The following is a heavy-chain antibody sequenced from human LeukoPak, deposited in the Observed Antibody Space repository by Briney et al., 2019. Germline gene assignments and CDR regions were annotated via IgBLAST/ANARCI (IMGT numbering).Heavy chain of an antibody. CDR1: GGSMSSSNW. CDR2: IYHSRST. J-gene: IGHJ4*02. V-gene: IGHV4-4*02. Sequence: PSGTLSLTCAVSGGSMSSSNWWSWVRQPPGKGLEWIGEIYHSRSTNYNPSLKSRVTISVDKSKNQFSLKLSSVTAADTAVYYCARRYCSGGSCYQTDYWGQGTLVTVSS. CDR3: ARRYCSGGSCYQTDY. D-gene: IGHD2-15*01.